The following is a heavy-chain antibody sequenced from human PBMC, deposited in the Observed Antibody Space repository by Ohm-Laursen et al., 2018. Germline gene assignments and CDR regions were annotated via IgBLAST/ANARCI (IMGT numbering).Heavy chain of an antibody. CDR1: GFTVGNNY. CDR3: ARGPSGTATIG. Sequence: SLRLSCTASGFTVGNNYMSWVRQAPGKGLEWVSFIYSGGSTYYADSVKGRFTISRDNSKNTLYLQMNSLRAEDTAVYYCARGPSGTATIGRGQGTLVTVPS. D-gene: IGHD5-24*01. CDR2: IYSGGST. J-gene: IGHJ4*02. V-gene: IGHV3-66*01.